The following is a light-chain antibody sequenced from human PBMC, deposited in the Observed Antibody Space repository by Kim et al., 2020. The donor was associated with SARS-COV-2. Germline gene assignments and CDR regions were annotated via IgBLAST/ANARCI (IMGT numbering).Light chain of an antibody. CDR1: SSNSGAGYD. CDR2: DNS. CDR3: QSYDSSLSALYV. J-gene: IGLJ1*01. V-gene: IGLV1-40*01. Sequence: VTISCTGSSSNSGAGYDVHGYQQLPGTAPKLLIYDNSNRPSGVPDRFSGSKSGTSASLAITGLQAEDEADYYCQSYDSSLSALYVFGTGTKVTVL.